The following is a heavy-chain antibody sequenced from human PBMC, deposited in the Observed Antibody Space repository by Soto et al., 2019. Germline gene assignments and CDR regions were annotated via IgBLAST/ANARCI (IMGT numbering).Heavy chain of an antibody. CDR3: ARGNFEFDY. J-gene: IGHJ4*02. V-gene: IGHV3-64*01. CDR1: GFTFTSYA. Sequence: VQLVESGGGLVQPGGSLRLSCAASGFTFTSYAMHWVRQAPGKGLECVSTITYNGGSTYYANSVKGRFTISSDDSKKPLYLHMGSLRAEDMGVYYCARGNFEFDYWGQGALVTVSS. D-gene: IGHD3-9*01. CDR2: ITYNGGST.